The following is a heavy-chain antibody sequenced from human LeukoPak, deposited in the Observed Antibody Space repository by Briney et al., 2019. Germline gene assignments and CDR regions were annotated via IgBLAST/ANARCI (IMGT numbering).Heavy chain of an antibody. D-gene: IGHD6-19*01. Sequence: PGGSLRLSCAASGFTFSSYGMHWVRQAPGKGLEWVAVISYDGSNKYYADSVKGRFTISRDNSKNTLYLQMNSLRAEDTAVYYCARIPLESPGIAVAGYHDAFDIWGQGTMVTVSS. CDR2: ISYDGSNK. CDR3: ARIPLESPGIAVAGYHDAFDI. J-gene: IGHJ3*02. CDR1: GFTFSSYG. V-gene: IGHV3-30*03.